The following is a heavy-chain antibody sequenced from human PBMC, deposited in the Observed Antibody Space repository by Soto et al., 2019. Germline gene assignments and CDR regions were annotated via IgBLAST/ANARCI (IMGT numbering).Heavy chain of an antibody. CDR3: AREIRRSGYSSSSFDY. Sequence: SETLSVTCTVSGVSIGSYYWSWIRQPPGKGLEWIGYIYYSASTDYNPFLKSRVTISVDTSKNQFSLMMTSGTDADTAVYYCAREIRRSGYSSSSFDYWAQGTLVTVFS. J-gene: IGHJ4*02. V-gene: IGHV4-59*01. CDR1: GVSIGSYY. CDR2: IYYSAST. D-gene: IGHD6-6*01.